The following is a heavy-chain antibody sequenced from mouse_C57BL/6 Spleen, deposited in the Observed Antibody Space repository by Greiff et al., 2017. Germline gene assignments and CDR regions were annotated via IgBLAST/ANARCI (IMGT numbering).Heavy chain of an antibody. CDR2: IYPGDGDT. D-gene: IGHD2-4*01. J-gene: IGHJ2*01. V-gene: IGHV1-82*01. CDR3: ARSDYDPFDY. Sequence: QVQLKESGPELVKPGASVKISCKASGYAFSSSWMNWVKQRPGKGLEWIGRIYPGDGDTNYNGKLKGKATLTADKSSSTAYMQLSMLTSEDSAVYFCARSDYDPFDYWGQGTTLTVSS. CDR1: GYAFSSSW.